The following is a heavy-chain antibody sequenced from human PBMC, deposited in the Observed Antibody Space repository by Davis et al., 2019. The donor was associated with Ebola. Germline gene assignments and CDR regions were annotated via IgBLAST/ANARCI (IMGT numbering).Heavy chain of an antibody. V-gene: IGHV2-70*11. D-gene: IGHD6-13*01. CDR1: GFSLSTSGMC. CDR3: ARIRELAAAGPYYYGMDV. Sequence: SGPTLVKPTQTLTLTCTFSGFSLSTSGMCVRWIRQPPGKALEWLARIDWDDDKYYSTSLKTRLTISKDTSKNQVVLTMTNMDPVDTATYYCARIRELAAAGPYYYGMDVWGQGTTVTVSS. J-gene: IGHJ6*02. CDR2: IDWDDDK.